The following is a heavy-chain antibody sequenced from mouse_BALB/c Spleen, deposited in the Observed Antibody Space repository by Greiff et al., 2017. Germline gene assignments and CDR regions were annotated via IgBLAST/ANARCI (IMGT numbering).Heavy chain of an antibody. CDR3: ARPYYRYPSMDY. Sequence: EVQLQQSGPGLVKPSQSLSLTCSVTGYSITSGYYWNWIRQFPGNKLEWMGYISYDGSNNYNPSLKNRISITRDTSKNQFFLKLNSVTTEDTATYYCARPYYRYPSMDYWGQGTSVTVSS. CDR1: GYSITSGYY. D-gene: IGHD2-14*01. V-gene: IGHV3-6*02. CDR2: ISYDGSN. J-gene: IGHJ4*01.